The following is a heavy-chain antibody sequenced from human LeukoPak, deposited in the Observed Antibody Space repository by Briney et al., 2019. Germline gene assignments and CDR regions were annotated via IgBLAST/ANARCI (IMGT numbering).Heavy chain of an antibody. J-gene: IGHJ4*02. CDR1: GFTFSTYA. D-gene: IGHD5-18*01. CDR2: ISGSGGST. CDR3: AKEGYRYGYAIDY. Sequence: QPGGSLTVSCAASGFTFSTYAMSWVRQAPGKGLEWVSAISGSGGSTYYADSVKGRFTISRDNSKNTLYLQMNSLRAEDTAVYYCAKEGYRYGYAIDYWGRGTLVTVSS. V-gene: IGHV3-23*01.